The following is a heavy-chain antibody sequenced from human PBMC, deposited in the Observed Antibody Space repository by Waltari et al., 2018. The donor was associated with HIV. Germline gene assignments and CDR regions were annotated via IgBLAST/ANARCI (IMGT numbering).Heavy chain of an antibody. V-gene: IGHV1-3*01. Sequence: QVLLVQSGPEVNKPGASVTISCKDSGYKFTSYTVHWGRQAPGRGLEWLGWINSGNGKSSDSPGFQDRLTMTRDISASTSYFVLSGLTSDDTSVYFCARSGIVRGRSYELLAFWGQGT. CDR2: INSGNGKS. J-gene: IGHJ4*01. D-gene: IGHD3-16*01. CDR1: GYKFTSYT. CDR3: ARSGIVRGRSYELLAF.